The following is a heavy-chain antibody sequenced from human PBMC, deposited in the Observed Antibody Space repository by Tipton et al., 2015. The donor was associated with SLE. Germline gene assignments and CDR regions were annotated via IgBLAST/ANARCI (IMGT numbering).Heavy chain of an antibody. CDR3: ARRTSDSSGYYYADY. V-gene: IGHV4-59*11. CDR2: MFYSGST. CDR1: GGSINNHY. D-gene: IGHD3-22*01. Sequence: TLSLTCTVSGGSINNHYWSWIRQAPGKGLEWIGYMFYSGSTNYKPSLTSRVIISLDTSKSQFSLRLRSVTPADTAVYYCARRTSDSSGYYYADYWGQGTLVTVSS. J-gene: IGHJ4*02.